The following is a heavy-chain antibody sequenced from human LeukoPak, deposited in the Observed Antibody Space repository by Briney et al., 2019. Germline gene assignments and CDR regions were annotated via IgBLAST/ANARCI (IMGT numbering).Heavy chain of an antibody. Sequence: PGGSLRLSCAASGFTFDDYTMHWVRQAPGKGLEWVSLISWDDVTTYYADSVKGRFTISRDNGKNSLYLQMNSLRVEDTAVYYCARETNKVATSDFDYWGQGTLVTVSS. CDR3: ARETNKVATSDFDY. D-gene: IGHD5-12*01. V-gene: IGHV3-43*01. CDR2: ISWDDVTT. J-gene: IGHJ4*02. CDR1: GFTFDDYT.